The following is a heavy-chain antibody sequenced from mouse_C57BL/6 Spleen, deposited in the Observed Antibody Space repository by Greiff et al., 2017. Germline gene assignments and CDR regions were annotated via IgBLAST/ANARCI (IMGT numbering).Heavy chain of an antibody. J-gene: IGHJ2*01. Sequence: QVQLKQSGAELVRPGASVTLSCKASGYTFTDYEMHWVKQTPVHGLEWIGAIDPETGGTAYNQKFKGKAILTADKSSSTAYMELRSLTSEDSAVYYCTRGINTVDYFDYWGQGTTLTVSS. CDR3: TRGINTVDYFDY. V-gene: IGHV1-15*01. D-gene: IGHD1-1*01. CDR1: GYTFTDYE. CDR2: IDPETGGT.